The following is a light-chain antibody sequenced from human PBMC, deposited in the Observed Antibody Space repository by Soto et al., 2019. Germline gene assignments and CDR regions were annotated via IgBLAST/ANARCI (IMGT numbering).Light chain of an antibody. J-gene: IGKJ2*01. CDR1: QSISKY. Sequence: DIQMTQSPSSLSASVGDRVTITCRASQSISKYLNWYQQKPGKAPKLLIYEASSLQSGVPPRFTGSGSGTDFTLTISGLQPDEFATYYCQQTYSTPYTFGQGTKFEIK. V-gene: IGKV1-39*01. CDR2: EAS. CDR3: QQTYSTPYT.